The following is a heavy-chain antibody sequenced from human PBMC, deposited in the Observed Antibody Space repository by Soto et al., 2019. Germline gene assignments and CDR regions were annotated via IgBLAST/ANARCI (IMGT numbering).Heavy chain of an antibody. J-gene: IGHJ6*02. CDR1: GFTFSDYY. CDR3: ARGYYDFWSGYYISPYGMDV. Sequence: GGSLRLSCAVSGFTFSDYYMSWIRQAPGKGLEWVSYISSRGSSIYYADSVKGRFTISRDNAKNSLYLQMNGLRAGDTAVYYCARGYYDFWSGYYISPYGMDVWGQGITVTVSS. D-gene: IGHD3-3*01. CDR2: ISSRGSSI. V-gene: IGHV3-11*01.